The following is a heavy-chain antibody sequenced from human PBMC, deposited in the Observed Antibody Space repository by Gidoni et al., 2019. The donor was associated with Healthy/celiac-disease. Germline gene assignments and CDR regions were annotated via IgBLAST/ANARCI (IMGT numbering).Heavy chain of an antibody. Sequence: EVQLVESGGGWVKPEGSLRLSCAASGFTFSNAWMSWVRQAPGKGLGWVGRIKSKTDGGTTDYAAPVKGRFTISRDYSHNTLYLQMNSLKPEDTAVYYCTTLRWGDYWGQGTLVTVSS. CDR1: GFTFSNAW. V-gene: IGHV3-15*01. CDR2: IKSKTDGGTT. CDR3: TTLRWGDY. D-gene: IGHD4-17*01. J-gene: IGHJ4*02.